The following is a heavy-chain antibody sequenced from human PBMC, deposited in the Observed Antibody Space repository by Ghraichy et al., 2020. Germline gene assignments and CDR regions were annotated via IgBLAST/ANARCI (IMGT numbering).Heavy chain of an antibody. J-gene: IGHJ4*02. CDR3: ARDDRIRSLEY. Sequence: SQTLSLTCTVSGGSISSGGYYWSWIRQHPGKGLEWLGYIYDSGSTYYNPSLKSRITISSDTSKNQFSLKLSSVTAADTAVYYCARDDRIRSLEYWGQGTLVTVSS. V-gene: IGHV4-31*03. CDR1: GGSISSGGYY. CDR2: IYDSGST. D-gene: IGHD1-14*01.